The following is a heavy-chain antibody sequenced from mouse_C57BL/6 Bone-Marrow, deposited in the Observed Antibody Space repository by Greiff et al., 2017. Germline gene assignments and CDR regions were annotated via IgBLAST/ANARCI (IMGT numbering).Heavy chain of an antibody. Sequence: VQLQQSGAELARPGASVKLSCKASGYTFTSYGISWVKQRTGQGLEWIGEIYPRSGNTYYNEKLKGKATLTADKYSSTAYMELRSLTSEDSAVYFCAREGAYYRNYDFAYWGQGTLVTVSA. CDR3: AREGAYYRNYDFAY. CDR1: GYTFTSYG. J-gene: IGHJ3*01. CDR2: IYPRSGNT. D-gene: IGHD2-10*01. V-gene: IGHV1-81*01.